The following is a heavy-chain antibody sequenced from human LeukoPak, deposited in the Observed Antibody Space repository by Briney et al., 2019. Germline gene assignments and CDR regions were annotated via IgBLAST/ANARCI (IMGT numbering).Heavy chain of an antibody. CDR3: VSFYETY. CDR2: INSDGSWT. V-gene: IGHV3-74*01. J-gene: IGHJ4*02. CDR1: GLTFNNAW. D-gene: IGHD2/OR15-2a*01. Sequence: GGSLRLSCAASGLTFNNAWMTWVRQAPGKGLVWVSHINSDGSWTSYADSVKGRFTISKDNAKNTVYLQMNSLRAEDTAVYYCVSFYETYWGRGTLVTVSS.